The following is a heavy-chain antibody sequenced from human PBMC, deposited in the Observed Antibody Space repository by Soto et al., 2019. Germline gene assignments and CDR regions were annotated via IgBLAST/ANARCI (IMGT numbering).Heavy chain of an antibody. CDR1: GFSLTTRGVG. CDR3: AHKDPGGTRRNYYFDY. J-gene: IGHJ4*02. Sequence: QITLKESGPTLVKPTQTLTLTCTFSGFSLTTRGVGVGWIRQPPGKALEWLALIYWNDDKYYSPSLKSRLTFTKDTSKNQVVLRMTNMDPVDTATYFCAHKDPGGTRRNYYFDYWGQGTLVTVSS. V-gene: IGHV2-5*01. CDR2: IYWNDDK. D-gene: IGHD1-7*01.